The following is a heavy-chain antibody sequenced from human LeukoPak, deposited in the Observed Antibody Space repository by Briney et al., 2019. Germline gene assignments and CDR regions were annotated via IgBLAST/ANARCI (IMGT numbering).Heavy chain of an antibody. CDR2: IIPILGIA. V-gene: IGHV1-69*04. CDR3: ARGAGYDSSGYFPARFDY. D-gene: IGHD3-22*01. CDR1: GGTFSSYA. J-gene: IGHJ4*02. Sequence: SVKVSCTASGGTFSSYAISWVRQAPGQGLEWMGRIIPILGIANYAQKFQGRVTITADKSTSTAYMELSSLRSEDTAVYYCARGAGYDSSGYFPARFDYWGQGTLVTVSS.